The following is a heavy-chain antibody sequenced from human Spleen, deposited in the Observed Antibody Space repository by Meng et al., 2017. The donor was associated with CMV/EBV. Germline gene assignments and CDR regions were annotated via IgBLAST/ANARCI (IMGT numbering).Heavy chain of an antibody. J-gene: IGHJ5*02. CDR2: ISSTSNYI. CDR3: ARLIYCSSTSCYVFDP. V-gene: IGHV3-21*01. CDR1: GFSFNTYS. D-gene: IGHD2-2*01. Sequence: GGSLRLSCAASGFSFNTYSMNWVRQAPGKGLEWVSSISSTSNYIYYADSVKGRVTISRDNAKNSLHLQMNSLRAEDTAVYYCARLIYCSSTSCYVFDPWGQGTLVTVSS.